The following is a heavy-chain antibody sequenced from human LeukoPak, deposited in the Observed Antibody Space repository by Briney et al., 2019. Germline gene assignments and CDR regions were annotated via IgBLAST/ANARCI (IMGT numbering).Heavy chain of an antibody. CDR1: GYTFTNFD. D-gene: IGHD4-23*01. CDR3: ARAPTPFDF. CDR2: MNPYTGKT. J-gene: IGHJ4*02. V-gene: IGHV1-8*03. Sequence: ASVRVSCKPSGYTFTNFDINWVRQAPGQGLEWLGWMNPYTGKTGYAQKFQGRVTFTGDTSIRTAYMEVSSLTSEDTAVYYCARAPTPFDFWGQGTLVTVSS.